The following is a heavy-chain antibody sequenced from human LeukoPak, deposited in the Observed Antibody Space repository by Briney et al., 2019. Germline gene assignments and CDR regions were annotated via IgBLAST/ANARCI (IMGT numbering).Heavy chain of an antibody. Sequence: PSETLSLTCAVSGGSINSHYWGWIRQPPGKGLQWIGDIYYTGKNNYNPSLKSRVTISLVTSKDHLSLNLTSVLAADTAIYYCVRRDTGWTSFDYWGQGILVTASS. CDR3: VRRDTGWTSFDY. J-gene: IGHJ4*02. CDR2: IYYTGKN. V-gene: IGHV4-59*08. D-gene: IGHD6-19*01. CDR1: GGSINSHY.